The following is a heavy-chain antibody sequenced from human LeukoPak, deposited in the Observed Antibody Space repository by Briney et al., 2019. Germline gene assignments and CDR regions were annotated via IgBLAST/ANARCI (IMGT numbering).Heavy chain of an antibody. J-gene: IGHJ4*02. CDR2: ISSSSSYI. Sequence: GGSLRLSCAASGFTFSSYSMNWVRQAPGKGLEWVSSISSSSSYIHYADSVKGRFTISRDNSKNTLYLQMNSLRAEDTAVYYCAHSSSWDYYFDYWGQGTPVTVSS. CDR1: GFTFSSYS. D-gene: IGHD6-13*01. V-gene: IGHV3-21*04. CDR3: AHSSSWDYYFDY.